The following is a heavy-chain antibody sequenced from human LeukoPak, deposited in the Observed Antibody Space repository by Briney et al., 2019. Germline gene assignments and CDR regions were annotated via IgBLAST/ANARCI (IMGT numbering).Heavy chain of an antibody. CDR2: FYSSGGT. Sequence: PSETLSLTCSVSGGSINDYYWNWIRQPAGKGLEWIGRFYSSGGTYYNPSLKSPVSISVDKSKNQFSLKLSSVTAADTAVYYCARGFGPVVAATPGWFDPWGQGTLVTVSS. J-gene: IGHJ5*02. V-gene: IGHV4-4*07. CDR3: ARGFGPVVAATPGWFDP. CDR1: GGSINDYY. D-gene: IGHD2-15*01.